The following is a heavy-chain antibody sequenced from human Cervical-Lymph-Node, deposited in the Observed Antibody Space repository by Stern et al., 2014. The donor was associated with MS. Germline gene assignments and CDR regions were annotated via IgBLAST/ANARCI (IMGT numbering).Heavy chain of an antibody. D-gene: IGHD3-10*01. CDR3: ARGSGAGNDY. J-gene: IGHJ4*02. Sequence: VQLLESGPRLVKPSETLSLTCTVSGDSMRGYFWSWIRQPPGKGLEWIGRIHSSGITNYNPPLKSRVSMSIDTSESQFSLRLSSVSAADTAVYYCARGSGAGNDYWGQGTLVTVSS. CDR2: IHSSGIT. CDR1: GDSMRGYF. V-gene: IGHV4-4*07.